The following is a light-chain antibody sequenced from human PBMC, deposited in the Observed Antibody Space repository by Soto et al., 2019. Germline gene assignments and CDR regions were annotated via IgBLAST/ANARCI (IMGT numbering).Light chain of an antibody. J-gene: IGLJ1*01. CDR2: EVY. Sequence: QSVLTQPASMSGSPGQSITISCTGTSSNVGNYNLVSWYQQHPGKAPKLMIYEVYKRPSGVSDRFSGSKSGITASLTISGLQAEDEADYYCCSYAGSDTYVFGTGTKVTVL. V-gene: IGLV2-23*02. CDR1: SSNVGNYNL. CDR3: CSYAGSDTYV.